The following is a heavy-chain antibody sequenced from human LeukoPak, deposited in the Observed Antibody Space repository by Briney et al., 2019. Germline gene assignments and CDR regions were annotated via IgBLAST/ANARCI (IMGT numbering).Heavy chain of an antibody. CDR3: ARGYDFWSGYSGGRAFDI. J-gene: IGHJ3*02. CDR2: ISYSGST. Sequence: SETLSLTCTVSGGSISSGDYYWSWIRQPPGKGREWNGYISYSGSTYYNPYLKSRVTISVDTSKIQFSLKLSSVTAADTAVYYCARGYDFWSGYSGGRAFDIWGQGTMVTVSS. D-gene: IGHD3-3*01. CDR1: GGSISSGDYY. V-gene: IGHV4-30-4*08.